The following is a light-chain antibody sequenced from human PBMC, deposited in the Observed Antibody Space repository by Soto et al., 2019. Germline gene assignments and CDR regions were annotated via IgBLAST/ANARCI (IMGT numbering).Light chain of an antibody. J-gene: IGKJ2*01. CDR3: QQSSNIPYT. V-gene: IGKV1-39*01. Sequence: DIQMTQSPSSLSASVGDRVTITCRASQTISSYLNWYQQSPGKAPKLLIYAASSLQSGVPSRFSGSGSGTDFTLTISSLQPEDFATYYCQQSSNIPYTFGQGTKLXIK. CDR1: QTISSY. CDR2: AAS.